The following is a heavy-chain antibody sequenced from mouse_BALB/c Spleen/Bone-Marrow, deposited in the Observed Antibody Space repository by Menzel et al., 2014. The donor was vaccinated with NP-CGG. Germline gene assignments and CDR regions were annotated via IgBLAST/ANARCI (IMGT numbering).Heavy chain of an antibody. CDR2: IYPGSGNT. Sequence: QVQLQQSGTELVRPGTSVKISCKASGYAFTNYWLGWVKQRPGHGLEWIGDIYPGSGNTYYNEKFKGKATLTADKSSSTAYMQLSGLTSEDSAVYFCTRRRSLYYWGQGTTLTVSS. CDR1: GYAFTNYW. J-gene: IGHJ2*01. D-gene: IGHD6-2*01. V-gene: IGHV1-63*01. CDR3: TRRRSLYY.